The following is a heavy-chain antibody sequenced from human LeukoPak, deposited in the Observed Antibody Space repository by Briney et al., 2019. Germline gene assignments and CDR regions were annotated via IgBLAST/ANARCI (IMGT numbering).Heavy chain of an antibody. CDR2: ISWDGGST. J-gene: IGHJ6*03. CDR1: GFTFDDYA. D-gene: IGHD3-10*01. V-gene: IGHV3-43D*04. CDR3: AKGLYGSGSYYLDV. Sequence: GGSLRLSCAASGFTFDDYAMHWVRQAPGKGLEWVSLISWDGGSTNYADSVKGRFTISRDNSKNSLYLQMNSLRAEDTALYYCAKGLYGSGSYYLDVWGKGTTVTVSS.